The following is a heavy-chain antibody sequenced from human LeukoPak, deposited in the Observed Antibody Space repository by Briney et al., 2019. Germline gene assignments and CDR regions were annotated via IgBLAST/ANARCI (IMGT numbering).Heavy chain of an antibody. CDR3: ARGLNDSWTGENY. CDR2: IKEDGSEK. V-gene: IGHV3-7*01. J-gene: IGHJ4*02. D-gene: IGHD3-3*01. CDR1: GLTFDRYW. Sequence: RTGGSLRLSCAASGLTFDRYWMTWVRQAPGKGLEWVANIKEDGSEKYYVDSVRGRFTISRDNGRNSLYLQMNSLRAEDTAVYYCARGLNDSWTGENYWGQGTLVTVSS.